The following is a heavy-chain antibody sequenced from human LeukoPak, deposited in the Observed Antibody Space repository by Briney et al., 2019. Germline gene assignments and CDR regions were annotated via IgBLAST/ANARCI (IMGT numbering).Heavy chain of an antibody. D-gene: IGHD4-17*01. J-gene: IGHJ4*02. V-gene: IGHV3-23*01. CDR3: TTHLNYGDYSFDY. CDR1: GFIVSGNY. CDR2: ISGSGGST. Sequence: QPGGSLRLSCAASGFIVSGNYMSWVRQAPGKGLEWVSAISGSGGSTYYADSVKGRFTISRDNSKNTLYLQMNSLRAEDTAVYYCTTHLNYGDYSFDYWGQGTLVTVSS.